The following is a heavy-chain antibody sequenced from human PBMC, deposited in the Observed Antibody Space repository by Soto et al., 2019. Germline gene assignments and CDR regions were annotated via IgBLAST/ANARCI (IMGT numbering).Heavy chain of an antibody. Sequence: PSETLSLTCTVSGGSISSYYWSWIRQPPGKGLEWIGYIYYSGSTNYNPSLKSRVTISVDTSKNQFSLKRSSVTAADTVVYYCARTIVVVPAAIYWFDPWGQGTLVTVSS. CDR1: GGSISSYY. CDR2: IYYSGST. D-gene: IGHD2-2*02. V-gene: IGHV4-59*08. J-gene: IGHJ5*02. CDR3: ARTIVVVPAAIYWFDP.